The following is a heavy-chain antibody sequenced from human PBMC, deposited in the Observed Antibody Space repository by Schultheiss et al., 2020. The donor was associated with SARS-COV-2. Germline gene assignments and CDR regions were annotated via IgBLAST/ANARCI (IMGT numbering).Heavy chain of an antibody. CDR3: ARGASIAARPKRVTYYYYYMDV. Sequence: SETLSLTCTVSGGSISSYYWSWIRQPPGKGLEWIGYIYYSGSTYYNPSLKSRVTISVDTSKNQFSLKLSSVTAADTAVYYCARGASIAARPKRVTYYYYYMDVWGKGTTVTVSS. CDR1: GGSISSYY. J-gene: IGHJ6*03. V-gene: IGHV4-59*12. CDR2: IYYSGST. D-gene: IGHD6-6*01.